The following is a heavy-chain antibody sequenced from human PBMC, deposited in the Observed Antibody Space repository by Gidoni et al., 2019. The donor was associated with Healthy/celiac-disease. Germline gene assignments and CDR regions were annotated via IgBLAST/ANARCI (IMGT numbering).Heavy chain of an antibody. V-gene: IGHV3-48*02. CDR1: GFSFSSYS. D-gene: IGHD2-15*01. CDR3: ARDREYCSGGSCYGYY. Sequence: EVQLVESGGGLVQPGGSLSLSCAASGFSFSSYSMNWVRQAPGKGLEWVSDISSSSSTIYYADSVKGRFTISRDNAKNSLYLQMNSLRDEDTAVYYCARDREYCSGGSCYGYYWGQGTLVTVSS. J-gene: IGHJ4*02. CDR2: ISSSSSTI.